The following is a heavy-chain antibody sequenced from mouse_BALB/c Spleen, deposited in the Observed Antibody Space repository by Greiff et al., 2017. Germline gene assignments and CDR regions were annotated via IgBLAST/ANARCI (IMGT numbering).Heavy chain of an antibody. Sequence: EVHLVESGPGLVKPSQSLSLTCSVTGYSITSGYYWNWIRQFPGNKLEWMGYISYDGSNNYNPSLKNRISITRDTSKNQFFLKLNSVTTEDTATYYCASSYLYAMDYWGQGTSVTVSS. D-gene: IGHD1-1*01. CDR2: ISYDGSN. CDR3: ASSYLYAMDY. J-gene: IGHJ4*01. CDR1: GYSITSGYY. V-gene: IGHV3-6*02.